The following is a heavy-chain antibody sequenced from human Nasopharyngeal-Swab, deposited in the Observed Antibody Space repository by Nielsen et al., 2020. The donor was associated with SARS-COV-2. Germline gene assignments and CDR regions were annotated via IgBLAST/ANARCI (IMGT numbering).Heavy chain of an antibody. CDR3: ARGGRGIFGVVTNFDY. V-gene: IGHV4-59*01. CDR2: IYYSGST. D-gene: IGHD3-3*01. J-gene: IGHJ4*02. Sequence: RQAPGKGLEWIGYIYYSGSTNYSPSLKSRVTISVDTSKNQFSLKLSSVTAADTAVYYCARGGRGIFGVVTNFDYWGQGTLVTVSS.